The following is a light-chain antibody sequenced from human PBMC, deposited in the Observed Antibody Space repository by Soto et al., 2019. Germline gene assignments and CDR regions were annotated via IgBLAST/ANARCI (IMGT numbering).Light chain of an antibody. CDR1: QSISTS. CDR2: QAS. J-gene: IGKJ1*01. CDR3: QQYNSYRT. V-gene: IGKV1-5*03. Sequence: DIQMTQSPSTLSASVEDKVTNTCRARQSISTSLAWYQQKPGIAPKLLIYQASSLERGVPSRFSGSGSGTEFTLTISSLQPDDFETYYCQQYNSYRTFGQGTKVDIK.